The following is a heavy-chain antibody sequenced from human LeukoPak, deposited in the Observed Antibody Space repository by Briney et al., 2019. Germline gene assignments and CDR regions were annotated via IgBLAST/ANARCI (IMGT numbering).Heavy chain of an antibody. CDR2: ISGSGGST. J-gene: IGHJ4*02. CDR3: ASPIFYYDSSGYYFDY. Sequence: GGSLRLSCAASGFTFSSYAMSWVRQAPGKGLEWVSAISGSGGSTYYADSVKGRFTISRDKSKNTLYLQMNSLRAEDTAVYYCASPIFYYDSSGYYFDYWGQGTLDTVSS. V-gene: IGHV3-23*01. CDR1: GFTFSSYA. D-gene: IGHD3-22*01.